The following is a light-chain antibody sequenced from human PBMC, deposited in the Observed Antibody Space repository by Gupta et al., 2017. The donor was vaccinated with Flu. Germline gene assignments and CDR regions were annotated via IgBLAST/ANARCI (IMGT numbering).Light chain of an antibody. CDR1: QSSSGW. V-gene: IGKV1-5*03. CDR3: QHNKSSPLT. Sequence: DVQMPQSPSTLSASIGDRVTVTCRASQSSSGWLAWFQQKPGKAHKLLIYKSSSLENGVSSRCSGSGSATVCTPTITNLQPDDAAVYYCQHNKSSPLTFGQGTKVEIK. CDR2: KSS. J-gene: IGKJ1*01.